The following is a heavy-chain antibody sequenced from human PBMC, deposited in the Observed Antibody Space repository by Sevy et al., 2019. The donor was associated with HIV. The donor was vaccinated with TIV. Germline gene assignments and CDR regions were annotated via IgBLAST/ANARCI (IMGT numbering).Heavy chain of an antibody. CDR2: IYYSGST. V-gene: IGHV4-59*01. CDR1: GGSISSYY. J-gene: IGHJ6*02. D-gene: IGHD3-9*01. CDR3: ARESYDILPGSRGMDV. Sequence: SLTCTVSGGSISSYYWSWIRQPPGKRLEWIGYIYYSGSTNYNPPLKSRVTISVDTSKNQFSLKLRSVTAADTAVYYCARESYDILPGSRGMDVWGQGTTVTVSS.